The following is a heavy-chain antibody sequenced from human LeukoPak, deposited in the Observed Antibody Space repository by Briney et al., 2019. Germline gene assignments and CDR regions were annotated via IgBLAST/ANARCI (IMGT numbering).Heavy chain of an antibody. J-gene: IGHJ6*03. CDR3: AKDGVVVVPAVNYYYYYMDV. D-gene: IGHD2-2*01. Sequence: GGSLRLSCAASGFTFSSYGMHWVRQAPGKGLEWVAFIRYDGSNIYYADSVKGRFTISRDNSKNTLYLQMNSLRAEDTAVYYCAKDGVVVVPAVNYYYYYMDVWGKGTTVTISS. CDR2: IRYDGSNI. V-gene: IGHV3-30*02. CDR1: GFTFSSYG.